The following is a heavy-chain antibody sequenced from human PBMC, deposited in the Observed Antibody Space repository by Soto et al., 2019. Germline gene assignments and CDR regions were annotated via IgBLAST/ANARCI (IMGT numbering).Heavy chain of an antibody. CDR3: ARSANTYLYYMDV. Sequence: SETLSLTCTVSGDSINNFYWTWIRLLPGKGLEWIGYSFYSGSTDYNPSPKSRVTISVDMSKNQFSLKLTSVTAADTAFYYCARSANTYLYYMDVWGKGTPVTVSS. V-gene: IGHV4-59*01. CDR1: GDSINNFY. J-gene: IGHJ6*03. CDR2: SFYSGST.